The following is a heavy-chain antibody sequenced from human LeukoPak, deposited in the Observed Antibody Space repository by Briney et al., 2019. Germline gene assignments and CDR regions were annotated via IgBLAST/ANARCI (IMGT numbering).Heavy chain of an antibody. CDR2: IYYSGST. J-gene: IGHJ4*02. V-gene: IGHV4-39*07. Sequence: SETLSLTCTVSGGSISSSSYYWGWIRQPPGKGLEWIGSIYYSGSTYYNPSLKSRVTISVDTSKNQFSLKLSSVTAADTAVYYCEAYYYDSSGYYLDYTFGYWGQGTLVTVSS. CDR1: GGSISSSSYY. CDR3: EAYYYDSSGYYLDYTFGY. D-gene: IGHD3-22*01.